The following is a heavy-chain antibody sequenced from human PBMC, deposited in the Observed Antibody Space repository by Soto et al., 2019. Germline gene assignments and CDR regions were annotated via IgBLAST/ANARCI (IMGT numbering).Heavy chain of an antibody. V-gene: IGHV4-30-4*01. D-gene: IGHD4-17*01. J-gene: IGHJ5*02. CDR1: GGSISSGDYY. Sequence: SETLSLTCTVSGGSISSGDYYWSWIRQPPGKGLEWIGYIYYSGSTYYNPSLKSRVTISVDTSKNQFSLKLSSVTAADTAVYYCARATTGNGFDPWGQGTLVTVSS. CDR2: IYYSGST. CDR3: ARATTGNGFDP.